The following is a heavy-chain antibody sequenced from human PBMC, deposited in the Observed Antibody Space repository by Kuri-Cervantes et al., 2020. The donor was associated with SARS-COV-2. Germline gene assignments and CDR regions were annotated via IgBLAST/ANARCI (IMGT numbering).Heavy chain of an antibody. D-gene: IGHD3-3*01. J-gene: IGHJ4*02. Sequence: GESLKISCAASGFTFSSYSMNWVRQAPGKGLEWVSSISSTSSYIYYADSVKGRFTISRDNAKNSLYLQMNSLRAEDTAVYYCARTQSGTLFGVVATFDSWGQGILVTVSS. V-gene: IGHV3-21*01. CDR3: ARTQSGTLFGVVATFDS. CDR2: ISSTSSYI. CDR1: GFTFSSYS.